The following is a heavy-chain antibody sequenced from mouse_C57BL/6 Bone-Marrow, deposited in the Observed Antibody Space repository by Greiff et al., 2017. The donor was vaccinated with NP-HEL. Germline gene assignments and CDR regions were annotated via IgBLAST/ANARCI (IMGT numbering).Heavy chain of an antibody. CDR1: GYTFTSYW. J-gene: IGHJ3*01. V-gene: IGHV1-55*01. D-gene: IGHD1-1*01. Sequence: QLQQPGAELVKPGASVKMSCKASGYTFTSYWITWVKQRPGQGLEWIGDIYPGSGSTNYNEKFKSKATLTVDTSSSTAYMQLSSLTSEDSAVYYCARHYYGSAWFAYWGQGTLVTVSA. CDR3: ARHYYGSAWFAY. CDR2: IYPGSGST.